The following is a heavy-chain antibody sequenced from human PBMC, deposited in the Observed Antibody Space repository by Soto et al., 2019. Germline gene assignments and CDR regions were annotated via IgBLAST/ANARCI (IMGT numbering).Heavy chain of an antibody. Sequence: QVQLVESGGGVVQPGRSLRLSCATSGFTFSSYGIHWVRQAPGKGLEWVAVIWYDGSNKYYVDSVKGRFTISRDNSKNTLYLQMNSLRAEDTAVYYCARDRGIAVAGIDYWGQGTLVTVSS. CDR1: GFTFSSYG. J-gene: IGHJ4*02. CDR2: IWYDGSNK. CDR3: ARDRGIAVAGIDY. V-gene: IGHV3-33*01. D-gene: IGHD6-19*01.